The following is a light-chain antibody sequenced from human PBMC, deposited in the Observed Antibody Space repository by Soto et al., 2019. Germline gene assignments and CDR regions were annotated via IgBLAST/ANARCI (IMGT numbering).Light chain of an antibody. V-gene: IGKV1-39*01. Sequence: DIQMTQSPSSLSASEGDSITITCRPSQNMTRYLNWFQQKPGKAPKLLIYAASSLQSGVPSRFSGSASGAEFTLTISSLQPEDGATYYCQQSFSVPWTCGQGTKVEIK. CDR1: QNMTRY. CDR3: QQSFSVPWT. J-gene: IGKJ1*01. CDR2: AAS.